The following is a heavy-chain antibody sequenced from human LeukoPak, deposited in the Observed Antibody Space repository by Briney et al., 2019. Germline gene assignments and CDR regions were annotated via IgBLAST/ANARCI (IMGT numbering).Heavy chain of an antibody. Sequence: PSETLSLTCTVSGYSISSGYYWGWIRQPPGKGLEWIGSIYHSGSTYYNPSLKSRVTISVDTSKNQFSLKLSSVTAAGTAVYYCARDDSGGIYWGQGTLVTVSS. D-gene: IGHD2-15*01. J-gene: IGHJ4*02. CDR1: GYSISSGYY. V-gene: IGHV4-38-2*02. CDR3: ARDDSGGIY. CDR2: IYHSGST.